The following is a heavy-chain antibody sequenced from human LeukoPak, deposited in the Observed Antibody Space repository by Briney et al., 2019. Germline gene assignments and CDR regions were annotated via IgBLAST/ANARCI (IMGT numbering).Heavy chain of an antibody. CDR3: ARDYGSGSYYNPNWFDP. CDR2: INPNSGGT. V-gene: IGHV1-2*02. D-gene: IGHD3-10*01. CDR1: GYTLTGYY. Sequence: ASVKVPCKASGYTLTGYYMHWVRQAPGQGLEWMGWINPNSGGTNYAQKFQGRVTMTRDTSISTAYMELSRLRSDDTAVYYCARDYGSGSYYNPNWFDPWGQGTLVTVSS. J-gene: IGHJ5*02.